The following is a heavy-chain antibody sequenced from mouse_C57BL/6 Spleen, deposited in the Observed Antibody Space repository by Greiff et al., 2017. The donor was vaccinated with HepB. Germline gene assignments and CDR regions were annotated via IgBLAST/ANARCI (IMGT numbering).Heavy chain of an antibody. CDR1: GYTFTSYW. Sequence: VQLQQSGAELVMPGASVKLSCKASGYTFTSYWMHWVKQRPGQGLEWIGEIDPSDSYTNYNQKFKGKSTLTVDKSSSTAYMQLSSLTSEDSAVYYCARPSYPYYAMDYWGQGTSVTVSS. V-gene: IGHV1-69*01. J-gene: IGHJ4*01. D-gene: IGHD5-1*01. CDR3: ARPSYPYYAMDY. CDR2: IDPSDSYT.